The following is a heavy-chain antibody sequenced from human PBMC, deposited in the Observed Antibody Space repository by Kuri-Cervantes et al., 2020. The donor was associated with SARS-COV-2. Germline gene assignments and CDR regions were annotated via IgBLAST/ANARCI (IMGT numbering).Heavy chain of an antibody. CDR1: GGSISSSSYY. Sequence: SETLSLTCTVSGGSISSSSYYWGWIRQPPGKGLEWSGEINHSGSTNYNPSLKSRVTISVDTSKNQFSLKLSSVTAADTAVYYCASFGARFLFDYWGQGTLVTVSS. CDR3: ASFGARFLFDY. CDR2: INHSGST. J-gene: IGHJ4*02. V-gene: IGHV4-39*01. D-gene: IGHD3-3*01.